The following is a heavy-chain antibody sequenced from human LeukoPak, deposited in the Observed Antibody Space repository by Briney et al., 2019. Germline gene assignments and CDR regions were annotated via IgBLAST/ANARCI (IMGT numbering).Heavy chain of an antibody. CDR1: GFTFDDYG. CDR3: ARGVRILGWSYYYYGMDV. Sequence: GGSLRLSCAASGFTFDDYGMSWVRQAPGKGLEWVSGINWNGGSTGYADSVKGRFTISRDNAKNSLYLQMNSLRAEDTALYHCARGVRILGWSYYYYGMDVWGQGTTVTVSS. D-gene: IGHD1-14*01. CDR2: INWNGGST. V-gene: IGHV3-20*01. J-gene: IGHJ6*02.